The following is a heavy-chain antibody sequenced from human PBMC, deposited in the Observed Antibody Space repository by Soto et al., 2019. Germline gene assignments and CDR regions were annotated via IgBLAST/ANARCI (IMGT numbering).Heavy chain of an antibody. Sequence: SETLSLTCTVSGGSISSYYWSWIRQPPGKGLEWIGYIYYSGSTNYNPSLKSRVTISVDTSKNQFSLKLSSVIAADTAVYYCARLVWSYGTWFDPWGQGTLVTVSS. D-gene: IGHD5-18*01. J-gene: IGHJ5*02. CDR3: ARLVWSYGTWFDP. CDR1: GGSISSYY. V-gene: IGHV4-59*08. CDR2: IYYSGST.